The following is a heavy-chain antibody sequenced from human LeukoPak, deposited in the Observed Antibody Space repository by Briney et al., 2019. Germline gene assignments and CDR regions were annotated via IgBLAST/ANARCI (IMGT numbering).Heavy chain of an antibody. CDR2: VSYDGSSE. CDR3: AKDSDIAVAGTDDAFDL. V-gene: IGHV3-30*18. J-gene: IGHJ3*01. D-gene: IGHD6-19*01. CDR1: GFTFSSYG. Sequence: PGSSLRLSCAASGFTFSSYGMHWVRQAPGKGLQWVAVVSYDGSSEYYADSVKGRCIISRDNSRNTLYLQVNSLRAEDTAVYYCAKDSDIAVAGTDDAFDLWGQGTMVTVSS.